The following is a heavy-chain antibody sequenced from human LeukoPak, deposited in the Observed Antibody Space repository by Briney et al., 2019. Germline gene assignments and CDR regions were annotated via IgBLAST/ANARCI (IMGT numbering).Heavy chain of an antibody. V-gene: IGHV4-39*07. J-gene: IGHJ4*02. Sequence: KSSETLSLTCTVSSGSISSSSYYWGWIRQSPGTGLEWIGSIYYSGSTYYNPSLKSRVTISVDTSKNQFSLKLSSMTAADTAVYYCARVDDFWSGYLSLWGQGTLVTVSS. CDR3: ARVDDFWSGYLSL. D-gene: IGHD3-3*01. CDR2: IYYSGST. CDR1: SGSISSSSYY.